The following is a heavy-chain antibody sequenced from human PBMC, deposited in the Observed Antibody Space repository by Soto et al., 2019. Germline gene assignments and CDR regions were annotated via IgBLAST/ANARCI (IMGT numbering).Heavy chain of an antibody. CDR3: ARGRYDYIWGSYPDDY. CDR2: INPNSGGT. Sequence: ASVKVSCKASGYTFTGYYMHWVRQAPGQGLEWKGWINPNSGGTNYAQKFQGWVTMTRDTSISTAYMELSRLRSDDTAVYYCARGRYDYIWGSYPDDYWGQGTLVTVSS. J-gene: IGHJ4*02. CDR1: GYTFTGYY. V-gene: IGHV1-2*04. D-gene: IGHD3-16*02.